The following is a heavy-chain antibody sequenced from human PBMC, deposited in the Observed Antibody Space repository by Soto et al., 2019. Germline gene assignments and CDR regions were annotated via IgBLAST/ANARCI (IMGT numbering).Heavy chain of an antibody. CDR1: GFTVSSYY. J-gene: IGHJ3*02. CDR2: IFGGGDI. D-gene: IGHD3-10*01. V-gene: IGHV3-66*01. Sequence: GGSLRLSCAASGFTVSSYYMTWVRQAPWKGLEWVSIIFGGGDIYYADSVKGRFTISRDNSRNTLYLQMNSLRAEDTAVYYCARDTVSGSTRPDAFDIWGQGTMVTVSS. CDR3: ARDTVSGSTRPDAFDI.